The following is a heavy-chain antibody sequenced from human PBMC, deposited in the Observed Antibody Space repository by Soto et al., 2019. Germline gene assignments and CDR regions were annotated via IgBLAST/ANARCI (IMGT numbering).Heavy chain of an antibody. Sequence: ASVKVSCKASGYTFTSYGISWVRQAPGQGLEWMGWISAYNGNTNYAQKLQGRVTMTTDTSTSTAYMELRSLRSDDTAVYYCARDDRVNIAPGRYCSSTSCYYLAFDIWGQGTMVTVSS. D-gene: IGHD2-2*01. CDR1: GYTFTSYG. V-gene: IGHV1-18*01. CDR3: ARDDRVNIAPGRYCSSTSCYYLAFDI. J-gene: IGHJ3*02. CDR2: ISAYNGNT.